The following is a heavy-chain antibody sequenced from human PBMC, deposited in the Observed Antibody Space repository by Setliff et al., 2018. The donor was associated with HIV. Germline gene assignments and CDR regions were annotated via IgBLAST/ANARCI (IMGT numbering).Heavy chain of an antibody. CDR1: GFTLSHHE. D-gene: IGHD5-12*01. Sequence: GESLTISCVASGFTLSHHEMSWVRQAPGKGLEWVAYISNSARTIYYADSVKGRFTISRDNGKDSLYLQMNSLRADDTALYYCAREGQATDSFDIWGQGTMVTVSS. CDR3: AREGQATDSFDI. J-gene: IGHJ3*02. CDR2: ISNSARTI. V-gene: IGHV3-48*03.